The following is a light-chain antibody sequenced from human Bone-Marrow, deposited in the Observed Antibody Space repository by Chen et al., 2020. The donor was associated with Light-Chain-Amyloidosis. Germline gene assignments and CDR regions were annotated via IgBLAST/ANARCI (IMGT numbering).Light chain of an antibody. CDR3: CSYAGSSTYV. CDR1: SSDVGSYDP. V-gene: IGLV2-23*01. CDR2: EGS. Sequence: QSALPQPASVSGSPGLSITIPCTGTSSDVGSYDPVSWYQQHPGKAPKLMIYEGSQRPSGVSNRFSGSKSGNTASLTISGLQAEDEADYYCCSYAGSSTYVFGTGTKVTVL. J-gene: IGLJ1*01.